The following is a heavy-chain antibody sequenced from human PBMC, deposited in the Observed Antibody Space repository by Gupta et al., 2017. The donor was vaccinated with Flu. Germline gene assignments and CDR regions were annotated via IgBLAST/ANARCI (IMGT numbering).Heavy chain of an antibody. J-gene: IGHJ4*02. CDR2: IFSNDEK. CDR3: ALIRPEDVYHRARPYYFDY. Sequence: QVTLKESGPVLVNPTETLTLTCTVSGFSLTNVRMGVTWIRQPPGKALGWLAHIFSNDEKSYSTSLKSRLTISKDTSKSQLVLTITNMDPVDTATYYCALIRPEDVYHRARPYYFDYWGQGTMGTGSS. V-gene: IGHV2-26*01. CDR1: GFSLTNVRMG. D-gene: IGHD2-2*02.